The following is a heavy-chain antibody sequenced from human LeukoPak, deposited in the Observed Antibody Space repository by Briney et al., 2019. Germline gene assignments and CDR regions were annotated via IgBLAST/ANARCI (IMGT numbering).Heavy chain of an antibody. Sequence: GGSLRLSCAASGFTFSSYWMSRVRQAPGKGLEWVANIKQDGSEKYYVDSVKGRFTISRDNAKNSLYLQMNSLRAEDTAVYYCARERYYGSGKIDYWGQGTLVTVSS. CDR1: GFTFSSYW. CDR3: ARERYYGSGKIDY. V-gene: IGHV3-7*01. CDR2: IKQDGSEK. D-gene: IGHD3-10*01. J-gene: IGHJ4*02.